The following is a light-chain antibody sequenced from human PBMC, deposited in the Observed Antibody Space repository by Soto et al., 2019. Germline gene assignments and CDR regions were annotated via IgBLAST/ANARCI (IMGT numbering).Light chain of an antibody. CDR1: QGVSAY. CDR3: QQSYRTPHT. CDR2: SAS. J-gene: IGKJ2*01. V-gene: IGKV1-39*01. Sequence: DIQMTQSPSSLSASVGDRVTITCRASQGVSAYLLWYQQRQGRAPRLLIYSASSLLSGVPSRFSGSGSGTNFTLTISRQQPQDFATYYCQQSYRTPHTFGQGTKLETK.